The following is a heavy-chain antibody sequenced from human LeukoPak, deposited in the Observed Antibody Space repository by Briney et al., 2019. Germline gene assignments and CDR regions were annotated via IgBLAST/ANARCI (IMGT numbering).Heavy chain of an antibody. CDR1: GGTFSSYA. CDR2: IIPIFGTA. J-gene: IGHJ4*02. V-gene: IGHV1-69*06. Sequence: SVKVSCKASGGTFSSYAISWVRQAPGQGLEWMGGIIPIFGTANYAQKFQGRVTMTEDTSTDTAYMELSSLRSEDTAVYYCATGPHSGSYSVANDYWGQGTLVTASS. CDR3: ATGPHSGSYSVANDY. D-gene: IGHD1-26*01.